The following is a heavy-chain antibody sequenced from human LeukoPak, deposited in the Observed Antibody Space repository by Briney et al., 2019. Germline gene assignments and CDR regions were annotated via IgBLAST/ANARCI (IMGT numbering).Heavy chain of an antibody. V-gene: IGHV3-74*01. J-gene: IGHJ3*02. Sequence: PGGSLRLSCAASGFTFSSYWMHWVRQAPGNGLVWVSRINSDGSSTRYADSVKGRFTISRDNAKNTLYLQMNSLRAEDTAVYYCARSYYYDSSGYAFDIWGQGTMVTVSS. CDR3: ARSYYYDSSGYAFDI. D-gene: IGHD3-22*01. CDR2: INSDGSST. CDR1: GFTFSSYW.